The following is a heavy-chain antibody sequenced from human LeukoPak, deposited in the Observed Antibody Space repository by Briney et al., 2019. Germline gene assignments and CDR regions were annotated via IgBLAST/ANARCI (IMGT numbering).Heavy chain of an antibody. CDR2: INHSGST. Sequence: SETLSLTCAVYGGSFSGYYWSWIRQPPGKGLEWIGEINHSGSTNYNPSLKSRVTISVDTSKNQFSLKLSSVTAADTAVYYCARLAGGSSGPLDYWGQGTLVTVSS. D-gene: IGHD3-22*01. V-gene: IGHV4-34*01. J-gene: IGHJ4*02. CDR3: ARLAGGSSGPLDY. CDR1: GGSFSGYY.